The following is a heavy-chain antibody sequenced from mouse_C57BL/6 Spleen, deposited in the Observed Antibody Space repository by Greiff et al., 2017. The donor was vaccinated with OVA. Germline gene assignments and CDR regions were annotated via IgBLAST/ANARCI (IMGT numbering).Heavy chain of an antibody. CDR1: GFSFNTYA. V-gene: IGHV10-1*01. J-gene: IGHJ4*01. CDR2: IRSKSNNYAT. Sequence: EVMLVESGGGLVQPKGSLKLSCAASGFSFNTYAMNWVRQAPGKGLEWVARIRSKSNNYATYYADSVKDRFTISRDDSESMLYLQMNNLKTEDTAMYYCVRYGNFYAMDYWGQGTSVTVSS. D-gene: IGHD2-1*01. CDR3: VRYGNFYAMDY.